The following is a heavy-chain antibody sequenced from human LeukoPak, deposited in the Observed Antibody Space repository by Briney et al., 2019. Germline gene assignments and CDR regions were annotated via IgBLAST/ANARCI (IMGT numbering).Heavy chain of an antibody. J-gene: IGHJ3*02. V-gene: IGHV4-4*07. D-gene: IGHD3-10*01. Sequence: SETLSLTCAVYGGSFSAYYWSWIRQPAGKGLEWIGRIYSSGSTNYNPSLKSRVAISVDTSKNQFSLKLSSVTAADTAVYYCARDYYGSGSYFVLGAFDIWGQGTMVTVSS. CDR2: IYSSGST. CDR3: ARDYYGSGSYFVLGAFDI. CDR1: GGSFSAYY.